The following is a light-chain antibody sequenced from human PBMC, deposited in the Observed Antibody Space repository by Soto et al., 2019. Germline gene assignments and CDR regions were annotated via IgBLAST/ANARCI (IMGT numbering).Light chain of an antibody. J-gene: IGLJ1*01. Sequence: QSALTQPRSVSGSPGQSVTISCTGTSSDVGGYNYVSWYQQHPGKAPKLMIYDVSKRPSGVPDRFSGSKSGNAASLTISGLPADDDDYYYCCSDAGRCAYVFGTGTKLTVL. V-gene: IGLV2-11*01. CDR1: SSDVGGYNY. CDR3: CSDAGRCAYV. CDR2: DVS.